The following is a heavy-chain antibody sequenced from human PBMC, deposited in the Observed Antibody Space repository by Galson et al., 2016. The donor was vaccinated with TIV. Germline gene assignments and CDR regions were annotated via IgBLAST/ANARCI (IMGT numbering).Heavy chain of an antibody. V-gene: IGHV3-7*03. CDR2: IKQAGSVR. Sequence: SLRLSCAASGFTFNNYAMGWVRQAPGKGLAWVANIKQAGSVRYYVDSVKGRFTISRDNAKNSLYLQMNSLRSEDTAVYYCAAGHWYSGSSSQKRFYFDYWSQGTLVTVSS. J-gene: IGHJ4*02. D-gene: IGHD1-26*01. CDR1: GFTFNNYA. CDR3: AAGHWYSGSSSQKRFYFDY.